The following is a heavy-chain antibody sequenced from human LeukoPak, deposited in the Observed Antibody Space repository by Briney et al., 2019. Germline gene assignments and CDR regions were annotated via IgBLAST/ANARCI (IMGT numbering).Heavy chain of an antibody. CDR2: IYSGGST. Sequence: GGSLRLSCAASGFTVSSNYMSWVRQAPGKGLEWDSVIYSGGSTYYADSVKGRFTISRDNSKNTLYLQMNSLRAEDTAVYYCARDGRYYYGSGSYFNGMDVWGQGTTVTVSS. D-gene: IGHD3-10*01. J-gene: IGHJ6*02. CDR1: GFTVSSNY. V-gene: IGHV3-66*01. CDR3: ARDGRYYYGSGSYFNGMDV.